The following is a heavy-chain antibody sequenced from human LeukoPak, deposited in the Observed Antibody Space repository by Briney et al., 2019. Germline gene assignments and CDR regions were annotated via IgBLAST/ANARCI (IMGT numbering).Heavy chain of an antibody. CDR3: ARGLGETTGALDY. J-gene: IGHJ4*02. V-gene: IGHV3-72*01. CDR1: GFTFSSYA. D-gene: IGHD1-26*01. Sequence: GGSLRLSCAASGFTFSSYAMHWVRQAAGKGLEWVGRIRNKASSYTTEYAASVKGRFTISRDDSKTSLFLQINSLKTEDTAVYYCARGLGETTGALDYWGQGTLVTVSS. CDR2: IRNKASSYTT.